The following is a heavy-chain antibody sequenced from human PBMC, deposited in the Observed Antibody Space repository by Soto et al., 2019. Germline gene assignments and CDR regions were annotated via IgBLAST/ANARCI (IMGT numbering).Heavy chain of an antibody. Sequence: QVQLQGSGPGLVKPSETLSLSCSVSGGSISSYYWTWIRQSPGKGLERFGYVDNSGGPHYNPSLKSRVTISIDSSRTQLTLKVTTVRAADTAVYDCATMFYDSGSPWAFDIWGRGTVVTVSS. CDR2: VDNSGGP. CDR3: ATMFYDSGSPWAFDI. D-gene: IGHD3-10*01. J-gene: IGHJ3*02. CDR1: GGSISSYY. V-gene: IGHV4-59*12.